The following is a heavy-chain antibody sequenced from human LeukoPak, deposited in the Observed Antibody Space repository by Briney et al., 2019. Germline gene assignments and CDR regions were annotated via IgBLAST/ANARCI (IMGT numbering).Heavy chain of an antibody. Sequence: SSEILSLTCTVSGYSISSGYYWGWIRQPPVKGLEWIGEINHSGSTNYNPSLKSRVTISVDTSKNQFSLKLSSVTAADTAVYDCSIAALGYWGQGTLVTVSS. CDR1: GYSISSGYY. CDR2: INHSGST. V-gene: IGHV4-38-2*02. J-gene: IGHJ4*02. D-gene: IGHD6-13*01. CDR3: SIAALGY.